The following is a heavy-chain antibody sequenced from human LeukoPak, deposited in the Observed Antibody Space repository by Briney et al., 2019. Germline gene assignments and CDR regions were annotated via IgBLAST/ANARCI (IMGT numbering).Heavy chain of an antibody. Sequence: PGRSLRLSCAASGFTFSSYGMHWVRQAPGKGLEWVAVISYDGSNKYYADSVKGRFTISRDNSKNTLYLQMNSLRAEDTAVCYCAKDSGYSSSWTNWFDPWGQGTLVTVSS. CDR2: ISYDGSNK. CDR1: GFTFSSYG. V-gene: IGHV3-30*18. CDR3: AKDSGYSSSWTNWFDP. J-gene: IGHJ5*02. D-gene: IGHD6-13*01.